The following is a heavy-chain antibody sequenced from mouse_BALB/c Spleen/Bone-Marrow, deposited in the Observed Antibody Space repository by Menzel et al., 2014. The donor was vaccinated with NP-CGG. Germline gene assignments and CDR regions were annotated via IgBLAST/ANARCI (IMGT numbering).Heavy chain of an antibody. CDR2: INPDSSPI. CDR1: GFDFSRYY. Sequence: EVQLQESGGGLVQPGGSLKLSCAASGFDFSRYYMSWVQQAPGKGLEWIGEINPDSSPINYTPSLKDKFIISRDNAKNTLYLQMSKVRSEDTALYYCARPRYYGSIFAYWGQGTLVTVSA. D-gene: IGHD1-1*01. V-gene: IGHV4-1*02. J-gene: IGHJ3*01. CDR3: ARPRYYGSIFAY.